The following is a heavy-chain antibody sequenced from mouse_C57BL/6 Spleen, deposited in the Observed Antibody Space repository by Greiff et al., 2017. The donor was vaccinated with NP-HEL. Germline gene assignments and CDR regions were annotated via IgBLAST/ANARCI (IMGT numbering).Heavy chain of an antibody. J-gene: IGHJ4*01. CDR3: AIPPITTVVESLSYDAMDY. D-gene: IGHD1-1*01. V-gene: IGHV1-19*01. Sequence: EVQLQQSGPVLVKPGASVKMSCKASGYTFTDYYMNWVKQSHGKSLEWIGVINPYNGGTSYNQKFKGKATLTVDKSSSTAYMELNSLTSEDSAVYYCAIPPITTVVESLSYDAMDYWGQGTSVTVSS. CDR2: INPYNGGT. CDR1: GYTFTDYY.